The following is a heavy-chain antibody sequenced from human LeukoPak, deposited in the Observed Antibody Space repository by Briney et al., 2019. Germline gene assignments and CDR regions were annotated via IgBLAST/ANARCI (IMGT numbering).Heavy chain of an antibody. V-gene: IGHV4-39*02. CDR2: IYYSGST. D-gene: IGHD3-10*01. J-gene: IGHJ6*03. CDR1: GGSISSSSYY. Sequence: SETLSLTCTVSGGSISSSSYYWGWIRQPPGKGLEWIGSIYYSGSTYYNPSLKSRVTISVDTSKNQFSLKLSSVTAADTAVYYCARDGSGSYFYASPMDVWGKGTTVTISS. CDR3: ARDGSGSYFYASPMDV.